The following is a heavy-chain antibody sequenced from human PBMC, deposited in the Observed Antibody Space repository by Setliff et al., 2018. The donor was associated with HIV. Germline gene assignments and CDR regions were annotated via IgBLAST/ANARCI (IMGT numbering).Heavy chain of an antibody. CDR1: GGSISTSSYY. Sequence: PSETLSLTCTVSGGSISTSSYYWGWIRQSPGKGLEWIGTIYYDGSTYYNPSLNSRVTILGDTSKNQFSLHLSSVTAADTAVYYCARLKSGSLGGYVDYWGQGTLVTVSS. D-gene: IGHD3-10*01. CDR3: ARLKSGSLGGYVDY. CDR2: IYYDGST. V-gene: IGHV4-39*07. J-gene: IGHJ4*02.